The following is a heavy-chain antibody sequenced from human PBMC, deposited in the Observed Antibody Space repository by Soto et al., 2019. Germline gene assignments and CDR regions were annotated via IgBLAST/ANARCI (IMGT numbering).Heavy chain of an antibody. Sequence: QVPLVQSGTEVKKPGASVKVSCKTSGYTFSNYGVSWVRQAPGQGLEWMGWISPYNGNTDYAPKLQGRITMTTDTSTSTVNMELRNLRSDDTAVYYCARDTLGTDVAGSFDSWGQGTLVTVSS. CDR2: ISPYNGNT. V-gene: IGHV1-18*01. CDR3: ARDTLGTDVAGSFDS. D-gene: IGHD6-19*01. J-gene: IGHJ4*02. CDR1: GYTFSNYG.